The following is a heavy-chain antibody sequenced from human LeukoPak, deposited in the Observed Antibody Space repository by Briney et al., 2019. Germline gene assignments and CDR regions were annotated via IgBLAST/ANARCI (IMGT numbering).Heavy chain of an antibody. CDR3: ARSSEYGSGSYYYYGMDV. J-gene: IGHJ6*02. Sequence: ASVKVSCKASGYTFTGYYMHWVRQAPGQGLEWMGWINPNNGDTNCAQKFQGWVTMTRDTSISTAYMELSRLSSDDTAVYYCARSSEYGSGSYYYYGMDVWGQGTTVTVSS. CDR1: GYTFTGYY. V-gene: IGHV1-2*04. CDR2: INPNNGDT. D-gene: IGHD3-10*01.